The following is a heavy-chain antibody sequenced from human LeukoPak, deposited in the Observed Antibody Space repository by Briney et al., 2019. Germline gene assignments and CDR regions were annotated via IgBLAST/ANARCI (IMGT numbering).Heavy chain of an antibody. Sequence: PSEILSLTCTVSGVSISSYWSWCRQPAGKGLEGMGRISGSGTITYNPALQSRLSISIDTSKNQFSLKLMSVTAADTAVYYCARDSGTTGEVKFDPWGQGTLVTVSS. V-gene: IGHV4-4*07. CDR3: ARDSGTTGEVKFDP. CDR1: GVSISSY. D-gene: IGHD3-10*01. CDR2: ISGSGTI. J-gene: IGHJ5*02.